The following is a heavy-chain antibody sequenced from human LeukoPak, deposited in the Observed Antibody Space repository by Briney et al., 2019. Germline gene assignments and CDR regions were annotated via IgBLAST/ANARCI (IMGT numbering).Heavy chain of an antibody. J-gene: IGHJ6*03. Sequence: SETLSLTCTVSGGSISGYYWSWIRQPPGKGLEWIGYIYYSGSTSYNPSLKSRVTISVDTSKNQFSLKLNSVTAADTAVYYCAREPRYCSRTTSCYHANYFYYMDVWGKGTTVTVSS. CDR3: AREPRYCSRTTSCYHANYFYYMDV. CDR2: IYYSGST. D-gene: IGHD2-2*01. V-gene: IGHV4-59*01. CDR1: GGSISGYY.